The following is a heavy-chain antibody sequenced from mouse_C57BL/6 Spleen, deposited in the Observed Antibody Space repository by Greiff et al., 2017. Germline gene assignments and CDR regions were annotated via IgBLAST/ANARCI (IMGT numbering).Heavy chain of an antibody. CDR2: IRSKSSNYAT. D-gene: IGHD2-4*01. CDR1: GFTFNTYA. V-gene: IGHV10-3*01. CDR3: VRDEDYWFAY. J-gene: IGHJ3*01. Sequence: EVHLVESGGGLVQPKGSLKLSCAASGFTFNTYAMHWVRQAPGKGMEWVGRIRSKSSNYATYYADSVKDRFTISRDESQSMLYLQMNNLKTEDTAMYYCVRDEDYWFAYWGQGTLVTVSA.